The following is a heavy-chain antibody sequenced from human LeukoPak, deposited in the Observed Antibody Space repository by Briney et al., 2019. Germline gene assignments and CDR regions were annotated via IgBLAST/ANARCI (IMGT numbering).Heavy chain of an antibody. CDR1: GFTFSSYS. CDR3: ARAGYSSGWVSGG. Sequence: GGSLRLSCAASGFTFSSYSMNWVRQAPGKGLEWVSSISSSSSYIYYADSVKGRFTISRDNAKNSLYLQMNSLRAEDTAVYYCARAGYSSGWVSGGWGQGTLVTVSS. J-gene: IGHJ4*02. V-gene: IGHV3-21*01. D-gene: IGHD6-19*01. CDR2: ISSSSSYI.